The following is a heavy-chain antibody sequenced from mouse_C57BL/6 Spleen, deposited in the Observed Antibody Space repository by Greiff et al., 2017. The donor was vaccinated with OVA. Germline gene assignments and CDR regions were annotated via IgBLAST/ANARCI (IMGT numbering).Heavy chain of an antibody. CDR1: GYSITSGYY. J-gene: IGHJ4*01. CDR2: ISYDGSN. V-gene: IGHV3-6*01. D-gene: IGHD2-1*01. CDR3: ARDGNYGDAMDY. Sequence: EVQLQESGPGLVKPSQSLSLTCSVTGYSITSGYYWNWIRQFPGNKLEWMGYISYDGSNNYNPSLKNRISITRDTSKNQFFLKLNSVTTEDTATYYCARDGNYGDAMDYWGQGTSVTVSS.